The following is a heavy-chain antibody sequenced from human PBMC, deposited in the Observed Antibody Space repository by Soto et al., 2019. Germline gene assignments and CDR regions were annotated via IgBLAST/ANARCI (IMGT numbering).Heavy chain of an antibody. Sequence: GGSLRLSCAASGFTFSSYSMNWVRQAPGKGLEWVSSISSSSSYIYYADSVKGRFTISRDNAKNSLYLQMNSLRAEDTAVYYCARGTTVVPATYDYWGQGTLVTVSS. V-gene: IGHV3-21*01. CDR1: GFTFSSYS. CDR3: ARGTTVVPATYDY. CDR2: ISSSSSYI. D-gene: IGHD2-2*01. J-gene: IGHJ4*02.